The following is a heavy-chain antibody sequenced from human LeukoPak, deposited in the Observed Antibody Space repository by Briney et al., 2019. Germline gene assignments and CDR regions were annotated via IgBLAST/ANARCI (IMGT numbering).Heavy chain of an antibody. Sequence: KTSETLSLTCTVSGGSISSGGYYWSWIRQHPGKGLEWNGYIYYSGSTYYNPSLKSRVTISVDTSKNQFSLKLSSVTAADTAVYYCASTSSTINFDYWGQGTLVTVSS. J-gene: IGHJ4*02. CDR1: GGSISSGGYY. CDR2: IYYSGST. V-gene: IGHV4-31*03. D-gene: IGHD2-2*01. CDR3: ASTSSTINFDY.